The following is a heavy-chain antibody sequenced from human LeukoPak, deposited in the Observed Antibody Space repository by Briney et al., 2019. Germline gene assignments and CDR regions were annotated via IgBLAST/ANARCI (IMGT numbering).Heavy chain of an antibody. D-gene: IGHD5-24*01. V-gene: IGHV4-39*07. Sequence: SETLSLTCTVSGGSISSSSYYWGWIRQPPGKGLEWIGSIYYSGSTYYNPSLNSRVTISVDTSKNQFSLKLSSVTAADTAVYYCARDPGYNYAFDIWGQGTMVTVSS. J-gene: IGHJ3*02. CDR2: IYYSGST. CDR1: GGSISSSSYY. CDR3: ARDPGYNYAFDI.